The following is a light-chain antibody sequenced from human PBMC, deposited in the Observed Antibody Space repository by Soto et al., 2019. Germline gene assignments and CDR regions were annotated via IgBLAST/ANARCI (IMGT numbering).Light chain of an antibody. CDR1: QSISSW. CDR3: QQYNSYSYT. CDR2: DAS. J-gene: IGKJ2*01. Sequence: DFQMTQSPSTLSASVGDRVTITCRASQSISSWLAWYQQKPGKAPKLLIYDASSLESGVPSRFSGSGSGTAFTLTISSLQPDDFATYYCQQYNSYSYTFGQGTTLDIK. V-gene: IGKV1-5*01.